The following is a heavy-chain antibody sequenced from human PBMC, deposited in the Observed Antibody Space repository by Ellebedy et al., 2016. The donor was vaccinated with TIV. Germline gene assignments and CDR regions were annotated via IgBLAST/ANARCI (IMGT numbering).Heavy chain of an antibody. CDR3: AKSGFSGYGYFNY. Sequence: GESLKISCAASGFTFRTYAMSWVRQAPGKGLEWVSAISGAGDNTYYADSVKGRFTISRDNSRNTLYLQMDSLGAEDTAIYYCAKSGFSGYGYFNYWGQGTLVTVSS. CDR1: GFTFRTYA. D-gene: IGHD5-12*01. CDR2: ISGAGDNT. J-gene: IGHJ4*02. V-gene: IGHV3-23*01.